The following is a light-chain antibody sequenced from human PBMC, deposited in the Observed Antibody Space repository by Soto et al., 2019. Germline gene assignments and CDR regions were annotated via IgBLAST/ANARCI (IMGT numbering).Light chain of an antibody. CDR1: NSDIGDWNY. CDR3: SSYAGSSNV. V-gene: IGLV2-14*01. CDR2: EVN. J-gene: IGLJ1*01. Sequence: QSVLTQPASVSGSPGQSITISCTGANSDIGDWNYVSWYQQSPGKAPNLIIYEVNYTPSGGSYRFSRSKSGNTASLTICGIQAEDEADYYCSSYAGSSNVFGTGTKVTV.